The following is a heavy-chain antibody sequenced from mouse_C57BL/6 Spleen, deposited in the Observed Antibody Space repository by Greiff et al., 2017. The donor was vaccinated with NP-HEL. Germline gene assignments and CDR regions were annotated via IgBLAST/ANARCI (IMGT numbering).Heavy chain of an antibody. Sequence: VQLQQSGAELVRPGTSVKVSCKASGYAFTNYLIEWVKQRPGQGLEWIGVINPGSGGTNYNEKFKGKATLTADKSSSTAYMQLSSLTAGDSAVYFCARETGTSSWFAYRGQGTLVTVSA. CDR2: INPGSGGT. CDR1: GYAFTNYL. V-gene: IGHV1-54*01. D-gene: IGHD4-1*01. CDR3: ARETGTSSWFAY. J-gene: IGHJ3*01.